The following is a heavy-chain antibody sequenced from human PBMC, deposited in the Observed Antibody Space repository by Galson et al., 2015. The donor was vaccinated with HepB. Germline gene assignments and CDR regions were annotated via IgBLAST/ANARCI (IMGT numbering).Heavy chain of an antibody. D-gene: IGHD2-2*01. J-gene: IGHJ5*02. CDR3: TRRYCSSTSCYAGYNWFDP. Sequence: SLRLSCAASGFTFSGSAMHWVRQASGKGLEWVGRIRSKANSYATAYAASVKGRFTISRDDSKNTAYLQRNSLKTEDTAVYFCTRRYCSSTSCYAGYNWFDPWGQGTLVTVSS. CDR1: GFTFSGSA. V-gene: IGHV3-73*01. CDR2: IRSKANSYAT.